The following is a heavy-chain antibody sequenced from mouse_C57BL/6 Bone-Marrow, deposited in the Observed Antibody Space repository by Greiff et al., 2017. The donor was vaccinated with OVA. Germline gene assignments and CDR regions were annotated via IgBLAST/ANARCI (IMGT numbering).Heavy chain of an antibody. D-gene: IGHD2-5*01. V-gene: IGHV1-15*01. J-gene: IGHJ4*01. CDR1: GYTFTDYE. CDR3: TRADYSNYVLYYYAMDY. CDR2: IDPETGGT. Sequence: QVQLKQSGAELVRPGASVTLSCKASGYTFTDYEMHWVKQTPVHGLEWIGAIDPETGGTAYNQKFKGKAILTADKSSSTAYMELRSLTSEDSAVYYCTRADYSNYVLYYYAMDYWGQGTSVTVSS.